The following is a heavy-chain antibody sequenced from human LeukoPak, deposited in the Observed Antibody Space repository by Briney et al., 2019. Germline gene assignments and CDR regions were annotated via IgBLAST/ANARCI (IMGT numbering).Heavy chain of an antibody. D-gene: IGHD1-20*01. CDR3: ARGKPVTGTPDYYSYGMDV. CDR1: GFTFSSYG. CDR2: MYSFGNT. Sequence: GGSLRLSCEASGFTFSSYGMHWVRQAPGKGLEWVSLMYSFGNTYYADSVKGRFIISRDNSKNTLYLQMNSLRAKDTALYNCARGKPVTGTPDYYSYGMDVWGQGTMVTVSS. J-gene: IGHJ6*02. V-gene: IGHV3-53*01.